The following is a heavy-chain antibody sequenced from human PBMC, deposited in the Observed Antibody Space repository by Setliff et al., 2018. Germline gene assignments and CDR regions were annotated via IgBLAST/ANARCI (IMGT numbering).Heavy chain of an antibody. J-gene: IGHJ4*02. CDR1: GGTFSDYY. Sequence: SETLSLTCAAYGGTFSDYYWTWIRQPPGKGLEWVGEINHRGNTTYNPSLKSRVTISVDTSKDQFSLKVISMTAADTAVYYCARAPRYFDSTGSYFDGGGQGTLVTVS. CDR2: INHRGNT. D-gene: IGHD3-22*01. V-gene: IGHV4-34*01. CDR3: ARAPRYFDSTGSYFDG.